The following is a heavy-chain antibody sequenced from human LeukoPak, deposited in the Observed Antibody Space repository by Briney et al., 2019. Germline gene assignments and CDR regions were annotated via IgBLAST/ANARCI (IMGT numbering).Heavy chain of an antibody. J-gene: IGHJ3*02. Sequence: RGASVKVSCKASGGTFSSYAISWVRQAPGQGLEWMGGIIPIFGTANYAQKFQGGVTITTDESTSTAYMELSSLRSEDTAVYYCARGRSGSYYVYAFDIWGQGTMVTVSS. CDR1: GGTFSSYA. D-gene: IGHD1-26*01. V-gene: IGHV1-69*05. CDR2: IIPIFGTA. CDR3: ARGRSGSYYVYAFDI.